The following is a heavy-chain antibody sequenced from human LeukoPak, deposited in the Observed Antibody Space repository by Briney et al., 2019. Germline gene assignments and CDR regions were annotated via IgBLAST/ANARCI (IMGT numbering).Heavy chain of an antibody. J-gene: IGHJ2*01. CDR1: EFKFDDYA. Sequence: GGSLRLSCAAAEFKFDDYAMPWVRQGPGKGLEWVAGISWGSGHMEYAESVKGRFTISRDNARNALYLQMDGLRRDDTALYYCVRSVVVVAATPTHFDLWGRGTQVIVSS. D-gene: IGHD2-15*01. CDR3: VRSVVVVAATPTHFDL. CDR2: ISWGSGHM. V-gene: IGHV3-9*01.